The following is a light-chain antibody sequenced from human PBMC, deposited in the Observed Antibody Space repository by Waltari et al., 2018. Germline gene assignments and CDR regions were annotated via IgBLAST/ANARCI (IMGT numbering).Light chain of an antibody. CDR3: TSYTSTNTVI. V-gene: IGLV2-14*03. J-gene: IGLJ2*01. Sequence: QSVLTQPASVSGSPGQSITISCPGTRSDLGGSNYVSWYQQHPGKAPKLMIYDVSRWPSGVSHRFSGSKSGNTASLTISGLQAEDEAHYYCTSYTSTNTVIFGGGTKVTVL. CDR2: DVS. CDR1: RSDLGGSNY.